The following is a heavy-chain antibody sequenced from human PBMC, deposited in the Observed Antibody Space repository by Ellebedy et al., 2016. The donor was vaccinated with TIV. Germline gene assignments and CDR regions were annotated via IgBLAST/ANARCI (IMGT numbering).Heavy chain of an antibody. J-gene: IGHJ4*02. V-gene: IGHV3-33*01. CDR1: GFTFSSYG. CDR2: IWYDGSNK. D-gene: IGHD6-13*01. CDR3: ARVRQQLVHEEFDY. Sequence: PGGSLRLSCAASGFTFSSYGMHWVRQAPGKGLEWVEVIWYDGSNKYYADSVKGRFTISRDNSKNTLYLQMHSLRAEDTAVYYCARVRQQLVHEEFDYWGQGTLVTVSS.